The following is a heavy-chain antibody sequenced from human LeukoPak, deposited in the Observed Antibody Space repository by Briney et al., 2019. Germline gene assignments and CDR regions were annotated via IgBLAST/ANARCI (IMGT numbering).Heavy chain of an antibody. CDR2: INPNSGGT. CDR1: GYTLTGYY. Sequence: GASVKVSCKASGYTLTGYYMHWVRQAPGQGLEWMGWINPNSGGTNYAQKFQGRVTMTRDTSISTAYMELSRLRSDDTAVYYCARGDSSSWNAFDIWGQGTMVTVSS. V-gene: IGHV1-2*02. D-gene: IGHD6-13*01. J-gene: IGHJ3*02. CDR3: ARGDSSSWNAFDI.